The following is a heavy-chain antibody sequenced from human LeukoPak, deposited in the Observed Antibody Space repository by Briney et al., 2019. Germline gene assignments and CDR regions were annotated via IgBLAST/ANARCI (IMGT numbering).Heavy chain of an antibody. CDR2: IGGSGGST. Sequence: GGSLRLSYAASGFTFSGYAMSWVRQAPGKGLEWVSGIGGSGGSTYYADSVKGRFTISRDNSKNTLYLQMNSLRAEDTAVYYCARDYYDILTGYYWIDYWGQGTLVTVSS. D-gene: IGHD3-9*01. CDR1: GFTFSGYA. J-gene: IGHJ4*02. CDR3: ARDYYDILTGYYWIDY. V-gene: IGHV3-23*01.